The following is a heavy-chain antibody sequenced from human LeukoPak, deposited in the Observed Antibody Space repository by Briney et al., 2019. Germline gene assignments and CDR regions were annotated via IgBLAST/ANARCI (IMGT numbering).Heavy chain of an antibody. CDR3: ARGGIAAAGTRTTPFDY. Sequence: SETLSLTRAVYGGSFSGYYWNWIRQPPGKGLEWIGEINHSGSTNYNPSLKSRVTISVDTSKNQFSLKLSSVTAADTAVYYCARGGIAAAGTRTTPFDYWGPGTLVTVSS. D-gene: IGHD6-13*01. CDR1: GGSFSGYY. J-gene: IGHJ4*02. CDR2: INHSGST. V-gene: IGHV4-34*01.